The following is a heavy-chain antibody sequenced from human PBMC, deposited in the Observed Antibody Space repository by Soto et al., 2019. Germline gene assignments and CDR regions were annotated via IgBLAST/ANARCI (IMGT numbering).Heavy chain of an antibody. CDR3: ARLQVRSLEAAGPNX. CDR2: RYHSGST. Sequence: SEPLSLACAVSGGSISSSNWWSWVRQPPGKGLEWIAERYHSGSTNYNTSLKSRVTISVDKSKNHFSLKLSSVTAADTAVYYCARLQVRSLEAAGPNXSGQGTLGTVSX. J-gene: IGHJ4*02. D-gene: IGHD6-13*01. V-gene: IGHV4-4*02. CDR1: GGSISSSNW.